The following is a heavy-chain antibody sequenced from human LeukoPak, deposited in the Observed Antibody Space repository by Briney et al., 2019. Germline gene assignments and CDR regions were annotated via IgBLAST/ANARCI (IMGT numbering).Heavy chain of an antibody. Sequence: SETLSLTCTVSGGSISSSSYYWGWIRQPPGKGLEWIGSIYYSGSTYYNPSPKSRVTISVDTSKNQFSLKLSSVTAADTAVYYCATDYGDRDAFDIWGQGTMVPVSS. J-gene: IGHJ3*02. CDR1: GGSISSSSYY. CDR3: ATDYGDRDAFDI. D-gene: IGHD4-17*01. V-gene: IGHV4-39*01. CDR2: IYYSGST.